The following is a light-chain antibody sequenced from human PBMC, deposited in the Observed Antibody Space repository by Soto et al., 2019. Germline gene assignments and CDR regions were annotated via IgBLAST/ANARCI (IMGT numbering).Light chain of an antibody. J-gene: IGKJ1*01. CDR2: DVS. CDR1: QTVEWW. Sequence: DIQMTQSPSTLSASVGDRVTITCRASQTVEWWLAWYQQKPGRAPSLLISDVSSLERGVPSRFSGSGSATEFTLTISGLQPDDFATYYCQQYKDSMWTFGQGTKV. CDR3: QQYKDSMWT. V-gene: IGKV1-5*01.